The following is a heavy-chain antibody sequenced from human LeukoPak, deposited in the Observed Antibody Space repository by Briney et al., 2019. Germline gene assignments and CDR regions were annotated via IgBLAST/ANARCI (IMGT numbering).Heavy chain of an antibody. Sequence: GESLKISCKGSGYIFTSYWIAWVRQMPGKGLEWMGIIYPGDSDTRYSPSFQGQVTISADKSINTAYLQWSSLKASDTAMYYCARGNYYDSSGMDYWGQGTLVTVSS. CDR2: IYPGDSDT. CDR1: GYIFTSYW. V-gene: IGHV5-51*01. J-gene: IGHJ4*02. D-gene: IGHD3-22*01. CDR3: ARGNYYDSSGMDY.